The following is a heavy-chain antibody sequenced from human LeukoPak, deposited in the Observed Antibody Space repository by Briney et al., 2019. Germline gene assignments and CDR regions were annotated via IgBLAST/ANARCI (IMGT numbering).Heavy chain of an antibody. Sequence: SQTLSLTCSVSGGSVSSGRYYWTWIRQPAGKGLEWIGRLYTNDNTNYDPSLESRVSISVDTSKSQFYLQLTSVTAADTAVYFCARGVVTDDYYMDVWGKGITVIVSS. J-gene: IGHJ6*03. CDR3: ARGVVTDDYYMDV. D-gene: IGHD2-21*02. CDR2: LYTNDNT. CDR1: GGSVSSGRYY. V-gene: IGHV4-61*02.